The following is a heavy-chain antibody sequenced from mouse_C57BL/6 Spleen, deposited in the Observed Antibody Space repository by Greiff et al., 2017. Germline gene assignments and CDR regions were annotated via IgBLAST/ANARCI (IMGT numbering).Heavy chain of an antibody. CDR1: GYTFTSYW. CDR3: ARRGKFADYFDY. J-gene: IGHJ2*01. CDR2: IDPSDSYT. V-gene: IGHV1-69*01. Sequence: VQLQQSGAELVMPGASVKLSCKASGYTFTSYWMHWVKQSPGQGLEWIGEIDPSDSYTNYNQKFKGKSTLTVDKSSSTAYMQLSSLTSEDSAVYYCARRGKFADYFDYWGQGTTLTVSS.